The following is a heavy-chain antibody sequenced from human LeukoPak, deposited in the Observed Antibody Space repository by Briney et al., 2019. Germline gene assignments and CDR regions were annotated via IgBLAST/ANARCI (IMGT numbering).Heavy chain of an antibody. V-gene: IGHV1-18*01. CDR3: AREPSRYYYGLGSPSNWFDP. D-gene: IGHD3-10*01. CDR2: ISAYNGNT. Sequence: ASVKVSCKASGYTFTSYGISWVRQAPGQGLEWMGWISAYNGNTNYAQKLQGRVTMTTDTSTSTAYMELRSLRSDDTAVYYCAREPSRYYYGLGSPSNWFDPWGQGTLVTVSS. CDR1: GYTFTSYG. J-gene: IGHJ5*02.